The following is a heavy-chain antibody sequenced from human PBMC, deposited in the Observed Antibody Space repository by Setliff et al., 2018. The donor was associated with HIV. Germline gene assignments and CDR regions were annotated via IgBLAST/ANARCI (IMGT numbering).Heavy chain of an antibody. V-gene: IGHV1-18*01. Sequence: GASVKVSCKASGYTFTSYAIHWVRQAPGQRLEWMGYINAGDDNTRYSEKLQGRVTMTTDTSTSTAYMELRSLRSDDTAVYYCARDVGNLIVVVAVDAFDIWGQGTMVTVSS. CDR2: INAGDDNT. D-gene: IGHD2-15*01. J-gene: IGHJ3*02. CDR1: GYTFTSYA. CDR3: ARDVGNLIVVVAVDAFDI.